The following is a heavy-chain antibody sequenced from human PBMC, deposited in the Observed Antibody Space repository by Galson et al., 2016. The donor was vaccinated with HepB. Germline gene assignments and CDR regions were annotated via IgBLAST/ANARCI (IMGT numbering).Heavy chain of an antibody. Sequence: SLRLSCAASGFTFSHYAIHWVRQAPGKGLEWVAVISYDGSNQYYADAVKGRFTISRDDSKHTLYLQMNSLRAEDTAVYYCAREGSYGDYSFDYWCQGALVTVSS. D-gene: IGHD4-17*01. CDR1: GFTFSHYA. V-gene: IGHV3-30-3*01. CDR2: ISYDGSNQ. J-gene: IGHJ4*02. CDR3: AREGSYGDYSFDY.